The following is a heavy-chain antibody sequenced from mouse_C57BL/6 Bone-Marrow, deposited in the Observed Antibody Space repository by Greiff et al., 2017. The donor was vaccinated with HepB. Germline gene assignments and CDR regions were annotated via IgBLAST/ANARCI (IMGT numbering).Heavy chain of an antibody. D-gene: IGHD1-1*01. Sequence: EVKLMESGGGLVKPGGSLKLSCAASGFTFSSYAMSWVRQTPEKRLEWVATISDGGSYTYYPDNVKGRFTISRDNAKNNLYLQMSHLKSEDTAMYYCARERGGSSPYYAMDYWGQGTSVTVSS. CDR1: GFTFSSYA. J-gene: IGHJ4*01. CDR2: ISDGGSYT. CDR3: ARERGGSSPYYAMDY. V-gene: IGHV5-4*01.